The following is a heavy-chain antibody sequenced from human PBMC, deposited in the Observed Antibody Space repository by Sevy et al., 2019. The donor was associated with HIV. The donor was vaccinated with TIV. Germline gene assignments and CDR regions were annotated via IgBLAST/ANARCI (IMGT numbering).Heavy chain of an antibody. CDR2: IYGSGGAT. J-gene: IGHJ3*02. D-gene: IGHD3-22*01. CDR3: AGGRYDSSGSFDAFDI. Sequence: GGSLRLSCKPSGFTFTSYAMSWVRQAPGKGLEWVSTIYGSGGATYYADSVKGRFTISRENSKNTLYLQMNSLRIEDTAVYYCAGGRYDSSGSFDAFDIWGQGTMVTVSS. CDR1: GFTFTSYA. V-gene: IGHV3-23*01.